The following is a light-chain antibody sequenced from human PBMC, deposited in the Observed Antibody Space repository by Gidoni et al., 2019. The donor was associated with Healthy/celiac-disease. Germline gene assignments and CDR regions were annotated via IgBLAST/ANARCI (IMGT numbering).Light chain of an antibody. J-gene: IGKJ2*03. CDR2: WAA. Sequence: DFVLTHSPASFAVPLGARATINCKSGQSVLSSSNNKNYLAWYQQKPGQPPKLLIYWAATRESGVPERFSGSGSGTDFTLTISSLQAEDVAVYYCQQYYSTPYSFGQXTKLEIK. CDR3: QQYYSTPYS. V-gene: IGKV4-1*01. CDR1: QSVLSSSNNKNY.